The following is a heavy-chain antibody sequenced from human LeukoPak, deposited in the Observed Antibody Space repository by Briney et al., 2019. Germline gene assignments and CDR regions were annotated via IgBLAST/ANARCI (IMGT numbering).Heavy chain of an antibody. CDR2: IWYDGSNK. CDR3: ARAGLNSGWYYFDY. Sequence: GGSLRLSCAASGFTFSSYGVHWVRQAPGKGLEWVAVIWYDGSNKYYADSVKGRFTISRDNSKNTLYLQMNSLRAEDTAVYYCARAGLNSGWYYFDYWGQGTLVTVSS. J-gene: IGHJ4*02. V-gene: IGHV3-33*01. CDR1: GFTFSSYG. D-gene: IGHD6-19*01.